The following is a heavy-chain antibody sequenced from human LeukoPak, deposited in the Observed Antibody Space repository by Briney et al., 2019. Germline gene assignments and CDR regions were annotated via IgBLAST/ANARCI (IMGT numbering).Heavy chain of an antibody. V-gene: IGHV4-59*01. Sequence: SETLSLTCTVSGGSISSYYWSWIRQPPGKGLEWVGYIYYSGSTNYNPSLKSRVTISVDTSKNQFSLKLSSVTAADTAVYYCARLGGATDVFDIWGQGTMVTVSS. D-gene: IGHD1-26*01. CDR1: GGSISSYY. CDR3: ARLGGATDVFDI. J-gene: IGHJ3*02. CDR2: IYYSGST.